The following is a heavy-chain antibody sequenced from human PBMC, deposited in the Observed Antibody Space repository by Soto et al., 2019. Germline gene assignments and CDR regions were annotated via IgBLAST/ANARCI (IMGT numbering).Heavy chain of an antibody. CDR3: ARVGYFDWLLPDDDAFDI. CDR2: IYYSGST. V-gene: IGHV4-59*01. Sequence: QVQLQESGPGLVKPSETLSLTCTVSGGSISSYYWSWIRQPPGKGLEWIGYIYYSGSTNYNPSLKSRVTISVDTSKNQFSLKLSSVTAADTAVYYCARVGYFDWLLPDDDAFDIWGQGTMVTVSS. CDR1: GGSISSYY. D-gene: IGHD3-9*01. J-gene: IGHJ3*02.